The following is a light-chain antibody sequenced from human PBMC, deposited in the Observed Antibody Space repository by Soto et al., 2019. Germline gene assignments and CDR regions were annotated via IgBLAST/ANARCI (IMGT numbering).Light chain of an antibody. J-gene: IGKJ1*01. V-gene: IGKV1-16*01. CDR3: QQYNSYSRTWT. CDR2: GAS. Sequence: DIQMTQSPSSLSASMGDRVAITCRASQAISNSLSWYQQKPGKAPKLLISGASTLQSGVPSRFSGSGSGTEFTLTISSLQPDDFATYYCQQYNSYSRTWTFGQGTKVDIK. CDR1: QAISNS.